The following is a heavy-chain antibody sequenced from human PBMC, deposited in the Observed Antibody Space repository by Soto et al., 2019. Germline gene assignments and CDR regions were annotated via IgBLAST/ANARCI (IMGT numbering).Heavy chain of an antibody. CDR2: IYPGDSDA. V-gene: IGHV5-51*01. Sequence: PGESLKISCKGSGYSFTSYWIGWGRQMPGKGLEWMGIIYPGDSDARYSPSFQGQVTISADKSSSTAYLQWSSLKASDTAMYYCARRNYDFWSGYYGYYGMDVWGQGTTVSVSS. CDR3: ARRNYDFWSGYYGYYGMDV. CDR1: GYSFTSYW. D-gene: IGHD3-3*01. J-gene: IGHJ6*02.